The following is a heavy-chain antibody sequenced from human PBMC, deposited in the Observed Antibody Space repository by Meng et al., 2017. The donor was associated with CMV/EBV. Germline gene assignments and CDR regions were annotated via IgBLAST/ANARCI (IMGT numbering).Heavy chain of an antibody. D-gene: IGHD1-26*01. Sequence: GESLKISCAAFGFTFSSYSMNWVRQAPGKGLEWVSSISSSLNSIYYADSVEGRFTIYRDNANNSLRLQMNSLRVEDTAVYYCARGKHYSGSNLDEAFDIWGQGTVVTVSS. J-gene: IGHJ3*02. CDR1: GFTFSSYS. V-gene: IGHV3-21*06. CDR3: ARGKHYSGSNLDEAFDI. CDR2: ISSSLNSI.